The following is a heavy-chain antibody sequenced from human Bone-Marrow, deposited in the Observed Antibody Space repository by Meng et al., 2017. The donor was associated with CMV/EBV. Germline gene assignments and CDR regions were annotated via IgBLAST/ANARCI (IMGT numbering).Heavy chain of an antibody. D-gene: IGHD6-13*01. J-gene: IGHJ5*02. CDR3: ARDRLNSSSWETDWFDP. CDR2: ISYDGRHQ. V-gene: IGHV3-30*04. Sequence: GESLKISCAASGFTFSNYAMHWVRQAPGKGLEWVAVISYDGRHQYYADSVKGRFTISRDNSKSTLYVQMRSLRTEDTAVYYCARDRLNSSSWETDWFDPWGQGTRVTVSS. CDR1: GFTFSNYA.